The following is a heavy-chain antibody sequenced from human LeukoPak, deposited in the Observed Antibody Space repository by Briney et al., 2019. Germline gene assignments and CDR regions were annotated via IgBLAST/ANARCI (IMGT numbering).Heavy chain of an antibody. D-gene: IGHD3-22*01. CDR2: IKQDGSEK. CDR1: GFTFSSYW. J-gene: IGHJ4*02. CDR3: ARGSRSCYFWSYYFDY. Sequence: GGSLRLSCAASGFTFSSYWMSWVRQAPGKGLEWVANIKQDGSEKYYVDSVKGRFTISRDNAKNSLYLQMNSLRAEDTAVYYCARGSRSCYFWSYYFDYWGQGTLVTVSS. V-gene: IGHV3-7*01.